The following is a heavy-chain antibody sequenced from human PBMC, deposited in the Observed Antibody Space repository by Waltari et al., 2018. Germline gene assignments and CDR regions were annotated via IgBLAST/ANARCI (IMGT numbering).Heavy chain of an antibody. J-gene: IGHJ6*02. V-gene: IGHV3-74*01. Sequence: EEQLVESGGGLAQPGESLRLSCAASGFTFSRYWMDWVRQAPGKGLVWVSRINRDGRSRTYADSVKGRCTISRDNAKNTLYVQMNRLRAEDTAVYYCARVATKTYSSPVPGRPYYYGMDVWGQGTTVTVSS. D-gene: IGHD3-22*01. CDR1: GFTFSRYW. CDR3: ARVATKTYSSPVPGRPYYYGMDV. CDR2: INRDGRSR.